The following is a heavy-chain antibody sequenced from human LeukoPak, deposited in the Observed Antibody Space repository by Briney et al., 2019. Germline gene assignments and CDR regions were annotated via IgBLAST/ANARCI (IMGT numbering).Heavy chain of an antibody. Sequence: PGGSLRLSCAASGFTFSSYWMSWVRQAPGKGLEWVANIKQDGSEKYYVDSVKGRFTISRDNAKNPLYLQMNSLRAEDTAVYYCARHPPAPLYGSGSFDYWGQGTLVTVSS. V-gene: IGHV3-7*01. D-gene: IGHD3-10*01. CDR3: ARHPPAPLYGSGSFDY. J-gene: IGHJ4*02. CDR1: GFTFSSYW. CDR2: IKQDGSEK.